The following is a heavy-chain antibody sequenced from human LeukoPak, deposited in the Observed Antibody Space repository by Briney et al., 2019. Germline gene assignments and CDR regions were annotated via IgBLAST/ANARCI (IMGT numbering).Heavy chain of an antibody. CDR1: GYTFPSYG. CDR3: ARDRIAAAGNDY. D-gene: IGHD6-13*01. CDR2: ISAYNGNT. Sequence: ASVTVSCKASGYTFPSYGISWVRQAPGQGLEWMGWISAYNGNTNYAQKLQGRVTMTTDTSTSTAYMELGSLRSDDTSGYYCARDRIAAAGNDYWGQVTLVTFAS. J-gene: IGHJ4*02. V-gene: IGHV1-18*01.